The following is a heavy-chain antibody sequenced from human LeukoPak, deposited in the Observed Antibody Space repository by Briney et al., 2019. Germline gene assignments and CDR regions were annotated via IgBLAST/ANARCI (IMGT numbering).Heavy chain of an antibody. V-gene: IGHV4-39*02. CDR2: FFYSGST. Sequence: SETLSLTCTVSGGSISSNYYWGWIRQPPGKGLEWIVSFFYSGSTYYNPSLKSRVTISVDTSKNQFSLRLNSVTAADTAVYYCARARGRYIDFLDYWGQGTLITVSS. CDR3: ARARGRYIDFLDY. J-gene: IGHJ4*02. CDR1: GGSISSNYY. D-gene: IGHD3-9*01.